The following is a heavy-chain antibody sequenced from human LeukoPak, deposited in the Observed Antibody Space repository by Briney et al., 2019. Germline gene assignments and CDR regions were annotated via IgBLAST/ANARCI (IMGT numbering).Heavy chain of an antibody. J-gene: IGHJ4*02. V-gene: IGHV3-33*01. D-gene: IGHD2-15*01. CDR1: GFTFSSYG. Sequence: PGGSLRLSCAASGFTFSSYGMHWVRQAPGKGLEWVAVIWYDGSNKYYADSVKGRFTISRDNSKNTLYLQMNSLRNEDTAVYYCARILSSPYCSGGSCYDDWGQGTLVTVSS. CDR2: IWYDGSNK. CDR3: ARILSSPYCSGGSCYDD.